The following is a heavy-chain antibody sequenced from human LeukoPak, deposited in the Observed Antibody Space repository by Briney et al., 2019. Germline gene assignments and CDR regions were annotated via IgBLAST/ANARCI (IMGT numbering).Heavy chain of an antibody. D-gene: IGHD3-9*01. Sequence: GRSLRLSCAASGFTFDDYAMHWVRQAPGKGLEWVSGISWNSGSIGYADSVKGRFTISRDNAKNSLYLQMHSLRAEDTALYYCAKDLYYDILTGYFDYWGQGTLVTVSS. CDR3: AKDLYYDILTGYFDY. V-gene: IGHV3-9*01. CDR2: ISWNSGSI. J-gene: IGHJ4*02. CDR1: GFTFDDYA.